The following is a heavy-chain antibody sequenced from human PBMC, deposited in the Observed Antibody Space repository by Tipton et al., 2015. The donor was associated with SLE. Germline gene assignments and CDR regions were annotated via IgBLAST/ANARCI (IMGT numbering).Heavy chain of an antibody. J-gene: IGHJ6*02. Sequence: SLRLSCAASGFSFGDYAMHWVRQVPGKGLEWVAGIAWNSGSLGYVDSVEGRFTISRDDSKNTLYLQMNSLRTEDTAVYYCAKDLDGTYYYGMDVWGQGTTVTVSS. CDR1: GFSFGDYA. CDR2: IAWNSGSL. V-gene: IGHV3-9*01. CDR3: AKDLDGTYYYGMDV. D-gene: IGHD1-1*01.